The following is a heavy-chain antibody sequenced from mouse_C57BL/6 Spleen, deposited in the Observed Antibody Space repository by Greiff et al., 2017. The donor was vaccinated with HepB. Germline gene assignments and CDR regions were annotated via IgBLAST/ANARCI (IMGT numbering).Heavy chain of an antibody. J-gene: IGHJ4*01. CDR2: IDPSDSET. V-gene: IGHV1-52*01. D-gene: IGHD3-3*01. Sequence: VKLQQPGAELVRPGSSVKLSCKASGYTFTSYWMHWVKQRPIQGLEWIGNIDPSDSETHYNQKFKDKATLTVDKSSSTAYMQLSSLTSEDSAVYYCAREGRDYYAMDYWGQGTSVTVSS. CDR1: GYTFTSYW. CDR3: AREGRDYYAMDY.